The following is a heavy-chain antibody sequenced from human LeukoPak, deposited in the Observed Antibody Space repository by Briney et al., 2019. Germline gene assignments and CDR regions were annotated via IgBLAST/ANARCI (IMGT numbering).Heavy chain of an antibody. J-gene: IGHJ4*02. CDR2: ISYDGSNK. Sequence: QAGGSLRLSCAASGFTFSSYAMHWVRQAPGKGLEWVAVISYDGSNKYYADSVKGRFTISRDNSKNTLYLQMSSLRAEDTAVYYCAKDYYIVATGEIPLYYFDYWGQGTLVTVSS. CDR1: GFTFSSYA. V-gene: IGHV3-30*04. D-gene: IGHD5-12*01. CDR3: AKDYYIVATGEIPLYYFDY.